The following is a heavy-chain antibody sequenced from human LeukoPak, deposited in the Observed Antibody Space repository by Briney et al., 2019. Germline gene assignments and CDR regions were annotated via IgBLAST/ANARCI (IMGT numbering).Heavy chain of an antibody. V-gene: IGHV4-39*07. Sequence: SETLSLTCIISGGSISSSPYYWGWIRQPPGKGLEWIGTLSYSGKTYYNPSLKSRITISIDTSKNQFSLKLSSVTAADTAMYYCARGWTLKTPLGRVAGTSSRRGRYFDYWGQGTLVTVSS. D-gene: IGHD6-19*01. CDR1: GGSISSSPYY. CDR3: ARGWTLKTPLGRVAGTSSRRGRYFDY. J-gene: IGHJ4*01. CDR2: LSYSGKT.